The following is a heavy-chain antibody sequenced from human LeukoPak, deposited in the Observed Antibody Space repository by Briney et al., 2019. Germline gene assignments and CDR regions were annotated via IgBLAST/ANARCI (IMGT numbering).Heavy chain of an antibody. V-gene: IGHV3-33*01. CDR3: ARDRGIGAWYFDL. CDR2: IWYDGSNK. Sequence: PGGSLRLSCAASGFTFSSYGMHWVRQAPGKGLEWVAVIWYDGSNKYYADSVKGRFTISRDNSKNTLYLQMNSLRAEDTAVYYCARDRGIGAWYFDLWGRGTLVTVSS. CDR1: GFTFSSYG. D-gene: IGHD2-15*01. J-gene: IGHJ2*01.